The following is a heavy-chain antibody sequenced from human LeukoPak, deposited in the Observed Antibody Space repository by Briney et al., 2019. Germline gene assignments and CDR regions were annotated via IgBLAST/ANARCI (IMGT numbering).Heavy chain of an antibody. V-gene: IGHV4-34*01. CDR2: INHSGST. J-gene: IGHJ6*02. Sequence: SETLSLTCTVSGDSFRSCYWSWIRQPPGKGLEWIGEINHSGSTNYNPSLKSRVTISVDTSKNQFSLKLSSVTAADTAVYYCARGLDTMVRGVIQYYYYYYGMDVWGQGTTVTVSS. CDR1: GDSFRSCY. CDR3: ARGLDTMVRGVIQYYYYYYGMDV. D-gene: IGHD3-10*01.